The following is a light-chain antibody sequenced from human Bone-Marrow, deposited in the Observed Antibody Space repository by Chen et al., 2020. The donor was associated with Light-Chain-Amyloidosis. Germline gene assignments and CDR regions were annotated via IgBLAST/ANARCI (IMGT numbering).Light chain of an antibody. Sequence: QTVLIQPSSLSASPGTSASPTCTLGSGINVGADRIYWYKQKPGSPPQYLLRYKSASDNQRGSGDPRRFSGLTVGSANAVVLYISELQSEDHADYYCMRWHNSAWVFGGGTKLSVL. V-gene: IGLV5-45*02. CDR2: YKSASDN. CDR3: MRWHNSAWV. J-gene: IGLJ3*02. CDR1: SGINVGADR.